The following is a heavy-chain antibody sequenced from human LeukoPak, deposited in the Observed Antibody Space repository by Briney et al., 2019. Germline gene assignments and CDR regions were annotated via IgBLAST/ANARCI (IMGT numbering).Heavy chain of an antibody. CDR1: GYTLTELS. V-gene: IGHV1-2*04. CDR2: INPNSGGT. J-gene: IGHJ4*02. CDR3: ARGGSSSWYGYDY. Sequence: EASVKVSCKVSGYTLTELSMHWVRQAPGKGLEWMGWINPNSGGTNYAQKFQGWVTMTRDTSISTAYMELSRLRSDDTAVYYCARGGSSSWYGYDYWGQGTLVTVSS. D-gene: IGHD6-13*01.